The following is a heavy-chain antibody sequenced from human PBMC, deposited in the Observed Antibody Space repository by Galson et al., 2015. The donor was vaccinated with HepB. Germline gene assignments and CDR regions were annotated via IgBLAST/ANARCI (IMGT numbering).Heavy chain of an antibody. Sequence: SLRLSCAASGFTFSSYSMNWVRQAPGKGLEWVSSISSSSSYIYYADSVKGRFTISRDNAKNSLYLQMNSLRAEDTAVYYCARESSTSYIAVDYWGQGTLVTVSS. V-gene: IGHV3-21*01. J-gene: IGHJ4*02. CDR3: ARESSTSYIAVDY. CDR2: ISSSSSYI. D-gene: IGHD2-2*01. CDR1: GFTFSSYS.